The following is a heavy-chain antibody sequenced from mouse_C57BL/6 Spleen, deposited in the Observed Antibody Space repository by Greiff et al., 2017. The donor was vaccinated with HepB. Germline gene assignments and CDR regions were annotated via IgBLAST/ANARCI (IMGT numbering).Heavy chain of an antibody. CDR1: GYTFTSYW. D-gene: IGHD1-1*01. CDR3: ASPDYYGSSYGWFAY. V-gene: IGHV1-64*01. Sequence: QVQLQQPGAELVKPGASVKLSCKASGYTFTSYWMHWVKQRPGQGLEWIGMIHPNSGSTNYNEKFKSKATLTVDKSSSTAYMQLSSLTSEDSAVYYCASPDYYGSSYGWFAYWGQGTLVTVSA. CDR2: IHPNSGST. J-gene: IGHJ3*01.